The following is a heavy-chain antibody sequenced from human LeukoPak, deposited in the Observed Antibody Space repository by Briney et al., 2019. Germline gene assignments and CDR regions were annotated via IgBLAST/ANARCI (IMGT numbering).Heavy chain of an antibody. V-gene: IGHV3-30*02. D-gene: IGHD1-7*01. Sequence: GGSLRLSCAASGFTFTSYNMHWVRQAPGKGLEWVAFVRIGGTGPDKSYADSVKGRFTISGDNAKNSLYLQMNSLRAEDTAVYYCARSSRELGGYAPWELMPPFDYWGQGTLVTVSS. CDR3: ARSSRELGGYAPWELMPPFDY. J-gene: IGHJ4*02. CDR2: VRIGGTGPDK. CDR1: GFTFTSYN.